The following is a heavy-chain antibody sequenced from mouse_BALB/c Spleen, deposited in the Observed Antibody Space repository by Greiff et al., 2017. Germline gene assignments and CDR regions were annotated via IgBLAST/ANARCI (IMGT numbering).Heavy chain of an antibody. CDR1: GFNIKDTS. D-gene: IGHD2-14*01. CDR3: ARSRGVPDY. Sequence: VQLQQSGAELVKPGASVKLSCTASGFNIKDTSMHWVKQRPEQGLEWIGRIDPANGNTKYDPKFQGKATITADTSANTAYLHLSSLTSEDTAVYYCARSRGVPDYWGQGTTLTVSS. J-gene: IGHJ2*01. CDR2: IDPANGNT. V-gene: IGHV14-3*02.